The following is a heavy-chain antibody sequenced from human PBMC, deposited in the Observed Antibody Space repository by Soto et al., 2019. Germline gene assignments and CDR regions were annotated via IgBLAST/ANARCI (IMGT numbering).Heavy chain of an antibody. J-gene: IGHJ5*02. CDR3: ASARRITMVRGVTNNWFDP. CDR1: GGSFSGYY. CDR2: INHSGST. D-gene: IGHD3-10*01. Sequence: PSETLSLTCAVYGGSFSGYYWSWIRQPPGKGLEWIGEINHSGSTNYNPSLKSRVTISVDTSKNQFSLKLSSVTAADTAVYYCASARRITMVRGVTNNWFDPWGQGTLVTVSS. V-gene: IGHV4-34*01.